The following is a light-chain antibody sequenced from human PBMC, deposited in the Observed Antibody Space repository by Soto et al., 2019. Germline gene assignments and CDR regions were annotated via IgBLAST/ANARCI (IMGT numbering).Light chain of an antibody. CDR2: RNN. V-gene: IGLV1-47*01. CDR3: AAWDDSLSVVV. Sequence: QSVLTQPPSASGTPGQRVTISCSGSSSNIGSNYVYWYQQLPGTAPKLLIYRNNQRPSGVPDRFSGSKSGTSASLAISGLRSEDEANYYCAAWDDSLSVVVFGGGTKVPVL. J-gene: IGLJ2*01. CDR1: SSNIGSNY.